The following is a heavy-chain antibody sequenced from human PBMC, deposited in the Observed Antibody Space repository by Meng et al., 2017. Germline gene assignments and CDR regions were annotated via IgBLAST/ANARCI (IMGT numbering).Heavy chain of an antibody. J-gene: IGHJ5*01. CDR3: ARGLILEQQLTWGDWFDS. CDR2: INHSGST. V-gene: IGHV4-34*01. CDR1: GGSFSGYY. D-gene: IGHD6-13*01. Sequence: QVELLQWGVCMLWPSGALSLTGAVDGGSFSGYYWGWIRQSHGKGLEWIGEINHSGSTNYNVSLKSRVTISVETSKNQFSLKLSYVTAADTAVYYCARGLILEQQLTWGDWFDSWGQGTLVTVSS.